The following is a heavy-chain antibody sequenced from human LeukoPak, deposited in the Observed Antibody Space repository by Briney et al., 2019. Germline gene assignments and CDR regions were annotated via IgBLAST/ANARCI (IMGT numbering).Heavy chain of an antibody. CDR1: GFTFDDYT. CDR3: ARDNEAWYFDL. CDR2: ISWDGSSR. Sequence: GGSLRLSCAASGFTFDDYTMHWVRQAPGKGLEWVSLISWDGSSRYYADSVKGRFTISRDNSKNSLYLQMNSLRTEDTALYYCARDNEAWYFDLWGRGTPVAVSS. V-gene: IGHV3-43*01. J-gene: IGHJ2*01.